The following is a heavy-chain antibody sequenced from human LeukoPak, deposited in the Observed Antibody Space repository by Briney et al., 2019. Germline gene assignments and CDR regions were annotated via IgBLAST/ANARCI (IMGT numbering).Heavy chain of an antibody. CDR1: GFTFSSYA. Sequence: PGGSLRLSCAASGFTFSSYAMSWVRQAPGKGLEWASAISGGGSSTHYADSVKGRFTISRDNSKNTLYLQMNSLRAEDTAVYYCAKAMYSSGWADLDYWGQGTLVTVSS. D-gene: IGHD6-19*01. V-gene: IGHV3-23*01. CDR2: ISGGGSST. J-gene: IGHJ4*02. CDR3: AKAMYSSGWADLDY.